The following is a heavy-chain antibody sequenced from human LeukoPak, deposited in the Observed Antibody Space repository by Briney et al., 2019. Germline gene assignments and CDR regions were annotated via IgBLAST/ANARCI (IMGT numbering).Heavy chain of an antibody. D-gene: IGHD2/OR15-2a*01. J-gene: IGHJ5*02. V-gene: IGHV4-34*01. CDR1: SGYFIGYY. CDR3: AIGLRAVYGVRWFDP. CDR2: INHIGST. Sequence: PPETLSLTCAVYSGYFIGYYWSWIRQTPGKGFEWIGEINHIGSTNYTLSLKSRVTISVHTSKNQFSLKLSSVTDADTAVYYCAIGLRAVYGVRWFDPWAREPWSPSP.